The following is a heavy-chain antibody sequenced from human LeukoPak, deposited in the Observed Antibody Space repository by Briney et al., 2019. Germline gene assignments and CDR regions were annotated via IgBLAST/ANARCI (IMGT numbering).Heavy chain of an antibody. V-gene: IGHV3-30*02. Sequence: GGSLRLSCAAPGFTFSSYGMHWVRQAPGKGLEWVAFIRYDGSNKYYADSAKGRFTISRDNSKNTLYLQMNSLRAEDTAVYYCAKIGIGYCSGGSCYPFDYWGQGTLVTVSS. CDR2: IRYDGSNK. J-gene: IGHJ4*02. CDR3: AKIGIGYCSGGSCYPFDY. CDR1: GFTFSSYG. D-gene: IGHD2-15*01.